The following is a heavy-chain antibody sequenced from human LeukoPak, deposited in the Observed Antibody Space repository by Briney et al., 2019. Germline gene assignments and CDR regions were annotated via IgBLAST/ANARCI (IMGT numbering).Heavy chain of an antibody. D-gene: IGHD2-8*01. J-gene: IGHJ6*02. CDR3: ARDIVLMVYASSHYYGMDV. V-gene: IGHV3-21*01. CDR2: ISSSSSYI. Sequence: PGGSLRLSCAASGFTFSSYSMNWVRQAPGKGLEWVSSISSSSSYIYYADSVKGRFTISRDNAKNSLYLQMNSLRAEDTAVYYCARDIVLMVYASSHYYGMDVWGQGTTVTVSS. CDR1: GFTFSSYS.